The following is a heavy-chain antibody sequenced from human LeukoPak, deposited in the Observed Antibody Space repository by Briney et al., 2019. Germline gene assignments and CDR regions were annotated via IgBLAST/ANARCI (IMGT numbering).Heavy chain of an antibody. V-gene: IGHV4-39*07. D-gene: IGHD3-22*01. J-gene: IGHJ4*02. Sequence: SETLSLTCTVSGGSISSSSYYWGWIRQPPGKGLEWIGSIYYSGSTYYNPSLKSRVTISVDTSKNQFSLKLSSVTAADTAVYYCARHYYDSSGYQGAYFDYWGQGTLVTVSS. CDR1: GGSISSSSYY. CDR3: ARHYYDSSGYQGAYFDY. CDR2: IYYSGST.